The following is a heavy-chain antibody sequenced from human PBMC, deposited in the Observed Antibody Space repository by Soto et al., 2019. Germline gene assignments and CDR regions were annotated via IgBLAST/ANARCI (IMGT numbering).Heavy chain of an antibody. D-gene: IGHD3-3*01. CDR2: ISGGSSVT. Sequence: TWGSMRLSCTASGFSFSDYAMTWVRQDPGKGLEWVSTISGGSSVTYYGDSVKGRFTISRDNAKKTLFLQLNRLSAEDTATYYCAKVLSKNYNYPFGFWGQRTQVTVSS. J-gene: IGHJ1*01. CDR3: AKVLSKNYNYPFGF. CDR1: GFSFSDYA. V-gene: IGHV3-23*01.